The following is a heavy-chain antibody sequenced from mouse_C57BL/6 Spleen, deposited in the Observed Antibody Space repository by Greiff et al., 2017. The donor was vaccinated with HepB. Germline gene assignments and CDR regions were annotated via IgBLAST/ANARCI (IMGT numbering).Heavy chain of an antibody. CDR2: IYPGSGST. Sequence: QVQLQQPGAELVKPGASVKMSCKASGYTFTSYWITWVKQRPGQGLEWIGDIYPGSGSTNYNEKFKSKATLTVDTSSSTAYMQLSSLTSEDSAVYYCARVSYYYGSSYWYIDVWGTGTTVTVSS. V-gene: IGHV1-55*01. J-gene: IGHJ1*03. CDR1: GYTFTSYW. CDR3: ARVSYYYGSSYWYIDV. D-gene: IGHD1-1*01.